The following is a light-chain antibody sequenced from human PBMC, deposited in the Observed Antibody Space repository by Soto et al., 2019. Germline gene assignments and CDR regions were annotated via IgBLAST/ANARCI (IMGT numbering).Light chain of an antibody. CDR1: QGISSY. J-gene: IGKJ1*01. Sequence: DIQLTQSPSFLSASVGGRVTITCRASQGISSYLAWYQQKPGKAPKLLIYAASTLLSRVPSRFSGSGSGTEFTLTISSLQPEDFATYYCQQLNSYPWTFGQGTKVEIK. V-gene: IGKV1-9*01. CDR2: AAS. CDR3: QQLNSYPWT.